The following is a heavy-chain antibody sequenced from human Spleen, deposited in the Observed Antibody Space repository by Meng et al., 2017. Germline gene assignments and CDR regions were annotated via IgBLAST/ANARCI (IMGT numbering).Heavy chain of an antibody. D-gene: IGHD2-21*02. CDR1: GGSISSGGYY. CDR2: IYYSGST. CDR3: ARDCGGDCYGFDP. J-gene: IGHJ5*02. V-gene: IGHV4-39*07. Sequence: QVQLQESGPGLVKPSGTLSLTCVVSGGSISSGGYYWGWIRQPPGKGLEWIGSIYYSGSTTYNPSLKSRVTLSIDTSKNQFSLKLTSVTAADTAVYYCARDCGGDCYGFDPWGQGTLVTVSS.